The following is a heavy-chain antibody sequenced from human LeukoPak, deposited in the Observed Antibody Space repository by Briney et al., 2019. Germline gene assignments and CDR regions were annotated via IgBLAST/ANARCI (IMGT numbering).Heavy chain of an antibody. CDR1: GYTFTSYG. V-gene: IGHV1-18*04. J-gene: IGHJ5*02. CDR3: ARDLGGYDILTGYLGNWFDP. D-gene: IGHD3-9*01. Sequence: GASVKVSCNASGYTFTSYGISWVRQAPGQGLEWMGWISAYNGNTNYAQKIQGRVTMTTDTSTSTAYMKLRSLRSDDTAVYYCARDLGGYDILTGYLGNWFDPWGQGTLVTVSS. CDR2: ISAYNGNT.